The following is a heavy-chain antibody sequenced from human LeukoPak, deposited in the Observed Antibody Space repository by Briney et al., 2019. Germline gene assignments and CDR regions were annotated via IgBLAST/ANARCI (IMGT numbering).Heavy chain of an antibody. CDR3: ARDSSGWYHWFDP. D-gene: IGHD6-19*01. CDR2: INAGNGNT. J-gene: IGHJ5*02. CDR1: GLTLTNYA. V-gene: IGHV1-3*03. Sequence: ASVKVSCKASGLTLTNYALHWVRQAPGQRLEWMGWINAGNGNTKYSQEFQGRVTITSDTSASTVYMELSSLRSEDMAMYYCARDSSGWYHWFDPWGQGTLVTVSS.